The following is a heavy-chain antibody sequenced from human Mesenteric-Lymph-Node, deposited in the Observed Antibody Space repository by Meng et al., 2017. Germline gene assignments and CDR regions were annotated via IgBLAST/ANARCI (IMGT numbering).Heavy chain of an antibody. Sequence: ERVQEQGPGLVHNSKTLSSTSNCSGGSISSAYYYWSWIRKPPGKGMEWIGYIYQSGSTYYNPSIESRVAISLDTSNNQFSLNLNSVTAEDTAVYYCARGAADGNEWFDPWGQGTLVTVSS. J-gene: IGHJ5*02. D-gene: IGHD6-13*01. CDR3: ARGAADGNEWFDP. V-gene: IGHV4-30-4*01. CDR1: GGSISSAYYY. CDR2: IYQSGST.